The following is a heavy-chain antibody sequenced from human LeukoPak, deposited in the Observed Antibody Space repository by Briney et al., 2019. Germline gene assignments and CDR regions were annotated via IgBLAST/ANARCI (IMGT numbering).Heavy chain of an antibody. CDR3: ARDRYRSAGTYPLDY. Sequence: SETLSLTCSVSGISLSLSYWSWIRQSAGKGLEWIGHVHHTGATDYNPSLESRVTISIDTSRNRFSLKLNSVTTADTAVYYCARDRYRSAGTYPLDYWGQGILFTVSS. CDR2: VHHTGAT. CDR1: GISLSLSY. D-gene: IGHD3-10*01. J-gene: IGHJ4*02. V-gene: IGHV4-59*01.